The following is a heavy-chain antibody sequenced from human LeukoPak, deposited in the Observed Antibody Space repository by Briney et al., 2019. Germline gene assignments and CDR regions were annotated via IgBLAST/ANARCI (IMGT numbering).Heavy chain of an antibody. Sequence: ASVKVSCKASGYTFTSYDIHWVRQATGQGLEWMGWMNPNSGNTGYAQKFQGRVIMTRDMSTTTDYMELSSLRSEDTAVYYCARDNSVGDVAWWFDPWGQGTLVTVSS. CDR1: GYTFTSYD. D-gene: IGHD1-26*01. CDR2: MNPNSGNT. V-gene: IGHV1-8*01. J-gene: IGHJ5*02. CDR3: ARDNSVGDVAWWFDP.